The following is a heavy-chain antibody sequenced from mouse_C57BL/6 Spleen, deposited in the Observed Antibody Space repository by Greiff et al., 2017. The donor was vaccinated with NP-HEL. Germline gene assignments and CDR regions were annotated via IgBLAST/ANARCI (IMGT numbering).Heavy chain of an antibody. J-gene: IGHJ3*01. CDR3: TTSYGSSYDY. Sequence: EVQLQQSGAELVRPGASVKLSCTASGFNIKDDYMHWVKQRPEQGLEWIGWIDPENGDTEYASKFQGKATITADTSSNTAYLQLSSLTSEDTAVYYGTTSYGSSYDYWGQGTLVTVSA. V-gene: IGHV14-4*01. CDR1: GFNIKDDY. D-gene: IGHD1-1*01. CDR2: IDPENGDT.